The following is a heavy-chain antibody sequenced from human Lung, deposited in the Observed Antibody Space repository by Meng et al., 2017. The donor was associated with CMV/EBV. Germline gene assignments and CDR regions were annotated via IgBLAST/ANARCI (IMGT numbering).Heavy chain of an antibody. CDR1: GFTFSRHP. CDR2: ISYDGGKQ. V-gene: IGHV3-30-3*01. J-gene: IGHJ6*02. Sequence: GESLKISCAASGFTFSRHPMHWVRQAPGKGLEWVAVISYDGGKQYYADSVRGRFTTSRDNSKNILYLQMNSLRAEDTAVYYCARDGRIAGRNWFYVMDVWGQGXTVTVSS. CDR3: ARDGRIAGRNWFYVMDV. D-gene: IGHD6-6*01.